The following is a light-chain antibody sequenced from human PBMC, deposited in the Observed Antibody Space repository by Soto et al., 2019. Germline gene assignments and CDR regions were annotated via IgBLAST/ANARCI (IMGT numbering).Light chain of an antibody. V-gene: IGKV1-13*02. CDR1: QDIRGA. J-gene: IGKJ5*01. CDR2: DVS. CDR3: QQFNIYPIT. Sequence: AIQVTQSPSSLSAPVGDRVTITCRASQDIRGALAWYQQKPGKAPKLLIYDVSTVQSGVPSRFSGRGSGTEFTLTITSLQPEDFATYYCQQFNIYPITFGQGTRLDI.